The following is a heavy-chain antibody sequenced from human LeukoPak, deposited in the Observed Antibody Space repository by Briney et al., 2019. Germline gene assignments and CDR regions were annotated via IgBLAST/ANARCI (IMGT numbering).Heavy chain of an antibody. D-gene: IGHD3-22*01. CDR2: ISFDGSNK. J-gene: IGHJ4*02. Sequence: PGGSLRLSCAASGFTFSSYGMHWVRQAPGKGLEWVAIISFDGSNKYYADAVKGRFTISRDNSKNTLYLQMSSLRAEDTAIYYCAKTKNYYDRSEFDYWGQGTLVTVSS. CDR1: GFTFSSYG. CDR3: AKTKNYYDRSEFDY. V-gene: IGHV3-30*18.